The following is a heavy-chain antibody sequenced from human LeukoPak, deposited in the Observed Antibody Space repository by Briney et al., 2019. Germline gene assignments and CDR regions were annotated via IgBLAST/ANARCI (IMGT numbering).Heavy chain of an antibody. D-gene: IGHD3-3*01. Sequence: GGSLRLSCAGSGFPFSSYSMNWVRQAPGKGLEWVSSISSSSSYIYYADSVQGRFTISRDNAKNSLYLQRNSLRAEDTAVYYCARGGYYDFWSGPGQKYSVDVWGQGTTGTVSS. CDR2: ISSSSSYI. J-gene: IGHJ6*02. V-gene: IGHV3-21*01. CDR3: ARGGYYDFWSGPGQKYSVDV. CDR1: GFPFSSYS.